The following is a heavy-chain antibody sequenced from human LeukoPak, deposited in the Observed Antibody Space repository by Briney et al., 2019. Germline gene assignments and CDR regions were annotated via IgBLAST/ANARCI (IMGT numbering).Heavy chain of an antibody. V-gene: IGHV3-15*01. J-gene: IGHJ6*02. Sequence: GGSLRLSCAASGFTFSNAWMSWVRQAPGKGLEWVGRIKSKTDGGTTDYAAPVKGRFTISRDDSKNTLYLQMNSLKTEDTAVYYCTTLPFLTGSLGYYYYGMDVWGQGTTVTVSS. CDR2: IKSKTDGGTT. D-gene: IGHD3-9*01. CDR1: GFTFSNAW. CDR3: TTLPFLTGSLGYYYYGMDV.